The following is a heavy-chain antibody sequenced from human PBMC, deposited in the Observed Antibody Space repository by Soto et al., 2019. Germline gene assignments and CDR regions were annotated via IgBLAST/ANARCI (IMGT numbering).Heavy chain of an antibody. CDR3: ARGGTTLPLDV. CDR1: GYSFTNYW. Sequence: GECLKISCEASGYSFTNYWINWVRQMPGKGLEWMGRIDPTDSHPNYSPSFQGHVTVSVDRSISTAYLQWSSLKASDSAVYYCARGGTTLPLDVWGQGTTVTVSS. CDR2: IDPTDSHP. D-gene: IGHD2-2*01. V-gene: IGHV5-10-1*01. J-gene: IGHJ6*02.